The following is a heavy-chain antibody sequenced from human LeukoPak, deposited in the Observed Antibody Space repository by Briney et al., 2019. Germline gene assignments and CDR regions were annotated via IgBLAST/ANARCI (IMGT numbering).Heavy chain of an antibody. J-gene: IGHJ4*02. V-gene: IGHV3-23*01. CDR1: GFTFRSYS. Sequence: GGSLRLSCAASGFTFRSYSMSWVRQAPGKGLEWVSGISGSGGITYYAESLRGRSTISRDNSKNTLYLQMNSLRAEDTAMYYCAKVPTAYEKSGPVDWGQGTLVTVSS. CDR2: ISGSGGIT. D-gene: IGHD1-1*01. CDR3: AKVPTAYEKSGPVD.